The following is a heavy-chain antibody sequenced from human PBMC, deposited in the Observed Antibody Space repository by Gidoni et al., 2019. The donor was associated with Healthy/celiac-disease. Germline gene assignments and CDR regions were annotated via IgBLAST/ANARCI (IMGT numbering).Heavy chain of an antibody. Sequence: ESGGGVVRPGGSLRLSCAASGFTFDDYGMSWVRPAPGKGLEWVSGINWNGGSTGYADSVKGRFTISRDNAKNSLYLQMNSLRAEDTALYYCARDVNALGDSSSWYDYYYYMDVWGKGTTVTVSS. CDR3: ARDVNALGDSSSWYDYYYYMDV. CDR2: INWNGGST. CDR1: GFTFDDYG. D-gene: IGHD6-13*01. V-gene: IGHV3-20*04. J-gene: IGHJ6*03.